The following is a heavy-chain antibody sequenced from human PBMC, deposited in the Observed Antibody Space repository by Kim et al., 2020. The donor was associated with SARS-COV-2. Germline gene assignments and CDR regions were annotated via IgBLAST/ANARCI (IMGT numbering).Heavy chain of an antibody. CDR3: ARLRIAAAGGMDV. V-gene: IGHV6-1*01. Sequence: DYAGSVKSRMTINPDTSKNPFALQLNSVTPEDTAVYYCARLRIAAAGGMDVWGQGTTVTVSS. J-gene: IGHJ6*02. D-gene: IGHD6-13*01.